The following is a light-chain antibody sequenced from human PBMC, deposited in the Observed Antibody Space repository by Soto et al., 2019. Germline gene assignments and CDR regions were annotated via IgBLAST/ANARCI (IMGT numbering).Light chain of an antibody. CDR1: QSVSSH. CDR3: QQRYNWPIT. CDR2: GAS. Sequence: EIVVTQSPATLSVSPGERATLSCRTSQSVSSHVAWYQQKPGQAPRLLIHGASTRATAIPARFSGSGSGTEFTLTIISLEPEDFSVYYCQQRYNWPITFGQGTRLEIK. J-gene: IGKJ5*01. V-gene: IGKV3-15*01.